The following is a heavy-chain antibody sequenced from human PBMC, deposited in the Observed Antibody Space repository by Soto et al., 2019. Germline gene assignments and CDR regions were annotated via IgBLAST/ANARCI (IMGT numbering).Heavy chain of an antibody. CDR2: ISGSGDSE. CDR1: GFPFSSDV. V-gene: IGHV3-23*01. J-gene: IGHJ4*02. D-gene: IGHD6-13*01. Sequence: PGGSLRLSCAASGFPFSSDVMSWVRQAPGKGLEWVSSISGSGDSEHYADSVKGRFTISRDNSKNTLSLQMNSLRAEDTAVYYCAESPWYGYWGQGT. CDR3: AESPWYGY.